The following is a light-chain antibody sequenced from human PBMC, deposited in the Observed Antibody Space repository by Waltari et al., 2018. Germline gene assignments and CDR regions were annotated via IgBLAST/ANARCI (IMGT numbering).Light chain of an antibody. CDR3: QQVNSFPRT. Sequence: DIQMTQSPSSVSASVGDRVTLPCRASQGIASRLASYQQKPGKAPKLLIYDASSLHNGVPSRFIGSGSVTDFTLTIRGLQPEDFATYYCQQVNSFPRTFGQGTTVDVK. V-gene: IGKV1-12*01. J-gene: IGKJ1*01. CDR1: QGIASR. CDR2: DAS.